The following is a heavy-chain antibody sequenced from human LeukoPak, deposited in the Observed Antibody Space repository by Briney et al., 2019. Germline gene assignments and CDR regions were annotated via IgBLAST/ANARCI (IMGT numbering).Heavy chain of an antibody. CDR1: GYTFTDYV. J-gene: IGHJ4*02. V-gene: IGHV1-2*02. CDR3: ARDLSTTSNWEFDY. D-gene: IGHD1-14*01. CDR2: IKLSSGAT. Sequence: ASVEVSCKTSGYTFTDYVMHWVRQAPGQGLEWMGWIKLSSGATMYAQKFQGRVTMTRITSISTAYMEVSRLRSDDTAVYYCARDLSTTSNWEFDYWGQGTLVTVSS.